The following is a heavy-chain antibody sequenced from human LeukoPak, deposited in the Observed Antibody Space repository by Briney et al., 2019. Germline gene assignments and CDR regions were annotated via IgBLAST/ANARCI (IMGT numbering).Heavy chain of an antibody. J-gene: IGHJ5*02. CDR2: IYHSGST. CDR1: GDSISSGSYY. CDR3: ARRRPTMIVVVITRKGGFDP. V-gene: IGHV4-39*07. Sequence: SETLSLTCTVSGDSISSGSYYWGWIRQPPGKGLEWIGSIYHSGSTYQNPSLKSRVTISVDTSKNQFSLKLSSVTAADTAVYYCARRRPTMIVVVITRKGGFDPWGQGTLVTVSS. D-gene: IGHD3-22*01.